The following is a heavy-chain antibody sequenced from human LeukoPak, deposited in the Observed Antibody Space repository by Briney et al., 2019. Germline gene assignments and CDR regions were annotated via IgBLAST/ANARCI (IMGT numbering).Heavy chain of an antibody. D-gene: IGHD1-1*01. CDR3: ARRGTWKFDP. J-gene: IGHJ5*02. CDR2: IDPSDSYT. V-gene: IGHV5-10-1*01. CDR1: GYRFTSYW. Sequence: GESLKITCKGSGYRFTSYWISWVRQMPGKGLEWMGRIDPSDSYTNYSPSFQGHVTISADKSISTAYLQWSSLKASDTAMYYCARRGTWKFDPWGQGTLVTVSS.